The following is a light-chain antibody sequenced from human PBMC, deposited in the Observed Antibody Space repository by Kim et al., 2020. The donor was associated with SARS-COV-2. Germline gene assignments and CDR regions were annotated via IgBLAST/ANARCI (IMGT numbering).Light chain of an antibody. CDR2: DGP. J-gene: IGLJ3*02. CDR1: SRDS. V-gene: IGLV2-14*03. Sequence: GATWQSDTNSRTGTSRDSVDWYQPPPGKGPQLIIYDGPKRPSGVSSRFSASKSANTASLTISGLQAEDEAAYHCSSYTTTSSFVLFGGGTQLTVL. CDR3: SSYTTTSSFVL.